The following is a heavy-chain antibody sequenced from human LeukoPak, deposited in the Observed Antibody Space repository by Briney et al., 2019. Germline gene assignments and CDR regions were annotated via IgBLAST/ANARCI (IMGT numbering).Heavy chain of an antibody. V-gene: IGHV1-8*01. CDR1: GYTFTSYD. J-gene: IGHJ4*02. CDR2: MNPNSGNT. D-gene: IGHD5-12*01. CDR3: ARVDIVATKGYYFDY. Sequence: GASVKVSCKASGYTFTSYDINWVRQATGQGLEWMGWMNPNSGNTGYAQKFQGRVTMTRNTSISTAYMELSSLRYEDTAVYYCARVDIVATKGYYFDYWGQGTLVTVSS.